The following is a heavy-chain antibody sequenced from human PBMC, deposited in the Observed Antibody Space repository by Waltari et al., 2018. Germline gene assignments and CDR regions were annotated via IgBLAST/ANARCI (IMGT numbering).Heavy chain of an antibody. J-gene: IGHJ4*02. CDR3: ARHRTMVVTGFDY. CDR2: IIPSVGTA. Sequence: QVQLVQSGAEVKKPGSSVKVSCKASGGTFSSYAISWVRQAPGQGLEWMGGIIPSVGTANYAQKFQGRVTMTADESTSTAYMELSSLRSEDTAVYYCARHRTMVVTGFDYWGQGTLVTVSS. CDR1: GGTFSSYA. D-gene: IGHD2-15*01. V-gene: IGHV1-69*13.